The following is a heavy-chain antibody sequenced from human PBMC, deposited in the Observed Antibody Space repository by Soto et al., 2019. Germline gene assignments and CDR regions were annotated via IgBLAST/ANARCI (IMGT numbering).Heavy chain of an antibody. D-gene: IGHD7-27*01. CDR3: ARVGTGDYYFDY. CDR1: GFTFSSYA. V-gene: IGHV3-30*04. J-gene: IGHJ4*02. CDR2: ISYDGSNK. Sequence: GGSLRLSCAASGFTFSSYAMHWVRQAPGKGLEWVAVISYDGSNKYYADSVKGQFTISRDKSKNTLYLQMNSLRAEDTAVYYCARVGTGDYYFDYWGQGTLVTVSS.